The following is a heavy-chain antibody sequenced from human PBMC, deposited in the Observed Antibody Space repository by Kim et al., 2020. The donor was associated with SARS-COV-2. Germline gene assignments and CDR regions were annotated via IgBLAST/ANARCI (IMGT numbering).Heavy chain of an antibody. J-gene: IGHJ3*02. CDR1: GGSISSYY. D-gene: IGHD2-15*01. V-gene: IGHV4-59*01. Sequence: SETLSLTCTVSGGSISSYYWSWIRQPPGKGLEWIGYIYYSGSTNYNPSLKSRVTISVDTSKNQFSLKLSSVTAADTAVYYCAREAHPRSEGRGAFDIWAKGQWSPSLQ. CDR3: AREAHPRSEGRGAFDI. CDR2: IYYSGST.